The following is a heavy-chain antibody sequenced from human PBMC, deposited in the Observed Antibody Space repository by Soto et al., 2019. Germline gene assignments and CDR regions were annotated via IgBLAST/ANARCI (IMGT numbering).Heavy chain of an antibody. V-gene: IGHV3-7*04. CDR2: IKQDGSEK. J-gene: IGHJ6*02. CDR3: ARVYSSSSGRSMDV. CDR1: GFTFSTYW. D-gene: IGHD6-6*01. Sequence: EVQLVESGGGLVQPGGSLRLSCAASGFTFSTYWMSWVRQAPGKGLEWVAKIKQDGSEKYYVDSVKGRFTISRDNAQNALFLQINCLRAEDTAMYYCARVYSSSSGRSMDVCGQRTTVTVAS.